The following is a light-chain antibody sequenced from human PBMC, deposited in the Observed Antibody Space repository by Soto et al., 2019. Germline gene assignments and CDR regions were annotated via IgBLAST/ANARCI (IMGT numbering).Light chain of an antibody. CDR3: QHYYTTPYT. CDR2: WAS. J-gene: IGKJ2*01. Sequence: DIVMTQSPDSLAVSLGERATINCMSSQTIFYSPNNKNYLAWFQQKPGQPPKLLIYWASTRESGVPDRFSGSGSGTDFTLTISSLQAEDVAVYYCQHYYTTPYTFGQGTKLEIK. CDR1: QTIFYSPNNKNY. V-gene: IGKV4-1*01.